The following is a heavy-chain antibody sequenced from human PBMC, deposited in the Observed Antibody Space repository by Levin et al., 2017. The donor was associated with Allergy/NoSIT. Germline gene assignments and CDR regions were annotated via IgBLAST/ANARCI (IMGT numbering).Heavy chain of an antibody. D-gene: IGHD3-3*01. Sequence: GESLKISCAASGFTFSSYWMSWVRQAPGKGLEWVANIKQDGSEKYYVDSVKGRFTISRDNAKNSLYLQMNSLRAEDTAVYYCARDGVEGYYDFWSGPPHDYWGQGTLVTVSS. CDR2: IKQDGSEK. V-gene: IGHV3-7*01. CDR1: GFTFSSYW. J-gene: IGHJ4*02. CDR3: ARDGVEGYYDFWSGPPHDY.